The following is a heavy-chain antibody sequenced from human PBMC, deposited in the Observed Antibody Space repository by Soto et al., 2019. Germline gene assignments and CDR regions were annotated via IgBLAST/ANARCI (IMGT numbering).Heavy chain of an antibody. D-gene: IGHD2-2*01. J-gene: IGHJ4*02. V-gene: IGHV3-30*18. CDR3: SKAHSLVLLGPLDS. CDR2: MSFDGGNK. Sequence: QVQLVESGGGVVQPGRSLRLSCAASGFTFSDYAMHWVRQGPGKGLEWVAVMSFDGGNKFYADSVKGRFTISRDNSKHTLHLQINSLSAEDTAVDFCSKAHSLVLLGPLDSWGQGTLVTVSS. CDR1: GFTFSDYA.